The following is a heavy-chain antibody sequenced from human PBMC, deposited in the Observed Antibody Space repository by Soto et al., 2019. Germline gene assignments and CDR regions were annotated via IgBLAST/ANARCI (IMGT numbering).Heavy chain of an antibody. D-gene: IGHD1-26*01. CDR2: IYHIGST. Sequence: QLQLQESGSGLVKPSQTLSLTCAVSGGSISSGGYSWSWIRQPSGKGLEWIGYIYHIGSTYYNPSLKSRVTISVDRSKNQFSLKLSSVTAADTAVYYCASLYSGSYNDAFDIWGQGTMVTVSS. J-gene: IGHJ3*02. CDR1: GGSISSGGYS. CDR3: ASLYSGSYNDAFDI. V-gene: IGHV4-30-2*01.